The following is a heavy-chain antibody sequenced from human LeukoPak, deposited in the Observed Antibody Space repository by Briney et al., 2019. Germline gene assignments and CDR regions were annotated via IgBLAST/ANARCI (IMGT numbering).Heavy chain of an antibody. CDR1: GYTFANYY. Sequence: ASVKVSCKASGYTFANYYIHWVRQAPGQGLEWMGLINPGGDNTDYAQNFQGRVTMTRDTSTSTVYMGLSSLRSEDTAVYYCARIRDGYNDAYDIWGQGTMVTVSS. CDR3: ARIRDGYNDAYDI. D-gene: IGHD5-24*01. CDR2: INPGGDNT. J-gene: IGHJ3*02. V-gene: IGHV1-46*01.